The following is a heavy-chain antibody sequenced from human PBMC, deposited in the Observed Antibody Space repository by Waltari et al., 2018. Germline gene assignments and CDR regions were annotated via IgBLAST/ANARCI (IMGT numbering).Heavy chain of an antibody. D-gene: IGHD7-27*01. CDR3: ARDRWGESHGYGY. Sequence: QAQLVQSGVEVKKPGPSVRVSCKASGYPFTVYYLHWIRQAPGQGPEWMGWINPNNGATHYAQKFQGRVTMTRDTSINTAYLEVTSDDTAVYFCARDRWGESHGYGYWGRGTLVTVSS. J-gene: IGHJ4*02. CDR1: GYPFTVYY. V-gene: IGHV1-2*02. CDR2: INPNNGAT.